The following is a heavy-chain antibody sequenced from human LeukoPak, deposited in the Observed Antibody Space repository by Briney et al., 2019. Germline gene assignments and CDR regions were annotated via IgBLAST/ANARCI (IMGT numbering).Heavy chain of an antibody. CDR2: ISGSGGST. Sequence: GGSLRLSCTASGFTFSNYAMTWVRQAPGKGLEWVSAISGSGGSTYYADSVKGRFTISRDNSKNTLYLQMNSLRAEDTAVYYCAKEKIAVAGQDAFDIWGQGTMVTVSS. V-gene: IGHV3-23*01. CDR3: AKEKIAVAGQDAFDI. CDR1: GFTFSNYA. D-gene: IGHD6-19*01. J-gene: IGHJ3*02.